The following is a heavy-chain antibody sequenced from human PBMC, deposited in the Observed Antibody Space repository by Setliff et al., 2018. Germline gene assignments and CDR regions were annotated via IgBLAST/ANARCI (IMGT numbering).Heavy chain of an antibody. D-gene: IGHD3-22*01. J-gene: IGHJ6*02. V-gene: IGHV4-59*01. Sequence: SSETLSLTCTVSGGSIRSYYWSWIRQPPGKGLEWIGYIYYSGSTNYNPSLKSRVTISVDTSKNQFSLKLSSVTAADTAVYYCARGGGYYFGYYYYGMDVWGQGTTVTVSS. CDR3: ARGGGYYFGYYYYGMDV. CDR2: IYYSGST. CDR1: GGSIRSYY.